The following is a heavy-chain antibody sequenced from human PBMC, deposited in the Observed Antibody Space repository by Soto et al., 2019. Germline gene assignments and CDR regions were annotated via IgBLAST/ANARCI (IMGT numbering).Heavy chain of an antibody. J-gene: IGHJ5*02. CDR3: ERADIPDNWFAP. V-gene: IGHV1-18*04. CDR2: ISAYNGNT. D-gene: IGHD2-15*01. CDR1: GYTFSNYG. Sequence: QVQLVQSGAEVKKPGASVKVSCKASGYTFSNYGLSWVRQAPGQGLEWMGWISAYNGNTNYAQKFQGRVTMTTDASRSTAYMELRSLRSDDTAVYFCERADIPDNWFAPWGQGTLVTVST.